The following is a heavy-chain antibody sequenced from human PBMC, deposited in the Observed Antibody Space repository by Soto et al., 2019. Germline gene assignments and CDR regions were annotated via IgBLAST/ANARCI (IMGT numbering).Heavy chain of an antibody. V-gene: IGHV4-59*01. D-gene: IGHD5-18*01. J-gene: IGHJ4*02. CDR2: IYYSGST. CDR3: AKVYWGPEHGGTRIQLWPYFDY. CDR1: GGSISSYY. Sequence: TSETLSLTCTVSGGSISSYYWSWIRQPPGKGLEWIGYIYYSGSTNYNPSLKSRVTISVDTSKNQFSLNLSSVTAADTAVYYCAKVYWGPEHGGTRIQLWPYFDYWGQGTLVTVSS.